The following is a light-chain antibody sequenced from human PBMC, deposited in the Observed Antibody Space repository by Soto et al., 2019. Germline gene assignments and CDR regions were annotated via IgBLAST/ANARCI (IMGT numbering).Light chain of an antibody. V-gene: IGKV1-12*01. J-gene: IGKJ1*01. Sequence: DIQITHSPSSVSASVGDRVTITCRASQDISGWLAWFQQKPGKAPQYLIQAASILQSGVPSRFSGSGSGTEFILTINNLQPEDFASYFCLQVYYFPRTFGLGTKVDIK. CDR1: QDISGW. CDR3: LQVYYFPRT. CDR2: AAS.